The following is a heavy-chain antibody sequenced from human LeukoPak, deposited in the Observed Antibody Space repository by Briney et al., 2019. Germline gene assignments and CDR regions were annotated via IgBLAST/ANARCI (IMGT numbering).Heavy chain of an antibody. CDR3: ARAREEGGYYDAYFDY. V-gene: IGHV3-66*01. CDR2: IYSGGST. J-gene: IGHJ4*02. CDR1: GFTVSNNY. D-gene: IGHD3-3*01. Sequence: PGGSLRLSCAASGFTVSNNYMSWVRQAPGKGLEWVSVIYSGGSTYYADSVKDRFTISRDNSKNTLSLQMNSLRAEETAVYYCARAREEGGYYDAYFDYWGQGTLVTVSS.